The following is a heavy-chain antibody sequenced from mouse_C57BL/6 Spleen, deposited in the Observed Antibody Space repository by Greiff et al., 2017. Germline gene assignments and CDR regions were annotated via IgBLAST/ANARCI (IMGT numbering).Heavy chain of an antibody. Sequence: QVQLQQPGAELVRPGSSVKLSCKASGYTFTSYWMHWVKQRPIQGLEWIGNIDPSDSETHYNQKFKDKATLTVDKSSSTAYMQLSSLTSEDSAVYYCARSSDYGSSYFDYWGQGTTLTVSS. CDR2: IDPSDSET. D-gene: IGHD1-1*01. CDR3: ARSSDYGSSYFDY. CDR1: GYTFTSYW. V-gene: IGHV1-52*01. J-gene: IGHJ2*01.